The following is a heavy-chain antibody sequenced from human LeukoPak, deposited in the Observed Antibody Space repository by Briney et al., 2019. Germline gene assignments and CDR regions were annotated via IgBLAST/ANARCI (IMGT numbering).Heavy chain of an antibody. V-gene: IGHV3-43D*03. D-gene: IGHD5-18*01. CDR3: AKDKGYSYGRGYFDY. CDR1: GFTFDDYA. CDR2: ISWDGGST. J-gene: IGHJ4*02. Sequence: GGSPRLSCAASGFTFDDYAMHWVRQAPGKGLEWVSLISWDGGSTYYADSVKGRFTISRDNSKNSLYLQMNSLRAEDTALYYCAKDKGYSYGRGYFDYWGQGTLVTVSS.